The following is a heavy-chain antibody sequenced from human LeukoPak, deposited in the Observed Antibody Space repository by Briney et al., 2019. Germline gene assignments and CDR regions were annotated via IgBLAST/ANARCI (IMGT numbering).Heavy chain of an antibody. V-gene: IGHV4-59*01. Sequence: HPPETLSLTCTVSGGSINDASWNWIRKPPGQGLEWIGYIYHSGGTNYNPSLKSRVTISLDTSKNQFSLKLSSVTAADTAVYYCARVGTYYRSLDSWGQGTLVTVSS. CDR2: IYHSGGT. J-gene: IGHJ4*02. CDR3: ARVGTYYRSLDS. D-gene: IGHD3-10*01. CDR1: GGSINDAS.